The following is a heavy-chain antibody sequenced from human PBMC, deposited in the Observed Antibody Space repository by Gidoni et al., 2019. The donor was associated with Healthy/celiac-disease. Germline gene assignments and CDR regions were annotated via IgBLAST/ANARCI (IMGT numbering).Heavy chain of an antibody. J-gene: IGHJ4*02. CDR3: AKSLPYYYDSSGYGH. CDR1: GFTFSSYG. CDR2: ISYDGSNK. Sequence: QVQLVESGGGVVQPGRSLRLSCAASGFTFSSYGMHWVRQAPGKGLEWVAVISYDGSNKYYADSVKGRFTISRDNSKNTLYLQMNSLRAEDTAVYYCAKSLPYYYDSSGYGHWGQGTLVTVSS. D-gene: IGHD3-22*01. V-gene: IGHV3-30*18.